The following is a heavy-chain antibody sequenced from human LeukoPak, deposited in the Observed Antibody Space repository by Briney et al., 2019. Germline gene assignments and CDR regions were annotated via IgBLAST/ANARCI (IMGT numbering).Heavy chain of an antibody. V-gene: IGHV1-8*01. Sequence: ASVKVSCKASGYTFTSYDINWVRQATGQGLEWMGWMNPNSGNTGYAQKFQGRVTMTRNTSISTAYMELSSLRSEDTAVYYCAIPMYSSGWSGDYWGQGNLVTVSS. CDR2: MNPNSGNT. CDR1: GYTFTSYD. J-gene: IGHJ4*02. CDR3: AIPMYSSGWSGDY. D-gene: IGHD6-19*01.